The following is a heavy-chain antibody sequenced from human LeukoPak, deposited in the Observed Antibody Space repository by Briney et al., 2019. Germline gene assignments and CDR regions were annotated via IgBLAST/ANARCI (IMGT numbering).Heavy chain of an antibody. V-gene: IGHV3-74*01. Sequence: GGSLRLSCAASGFTFSSYWMPSVRQAPGKVLVWVSRINSDGSSTSYADSVKGRFTISRDNAKNTLYLQMNSLRAEDTAVYYCAPRYYDFWSGNKGAFDYWGQGTLVTVSS. CDR3: APRYYDFWSGNKGAFDY. CDR1: GFTFSSYW. CDR2: INSDGSST. J-gene: IGHJ4*02. D-gene: IGHD3-3*01.